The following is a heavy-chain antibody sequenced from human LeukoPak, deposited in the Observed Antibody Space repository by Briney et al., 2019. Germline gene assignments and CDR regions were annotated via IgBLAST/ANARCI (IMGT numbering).Heavy chain of an antibody. V-gene: IGHV4-34*01. J-gene: IGHJ2*01. D-gene: IGHD3-16*01. Sequence: SETLSLTCAVHGASFRAYYWSWIRQAPGKGLEWIGEINDSGHGRYNASLKSRVTMSVDTSKNQLSLKLKSVTAADTAVYYCASSRDLYLDAFTSYWYFDVWGRCSLVTVSS. CDR1: GASFRAYY. CDR2: INDSGHG. CDR3: ASSRDLYLDAFTSYWYFDV.